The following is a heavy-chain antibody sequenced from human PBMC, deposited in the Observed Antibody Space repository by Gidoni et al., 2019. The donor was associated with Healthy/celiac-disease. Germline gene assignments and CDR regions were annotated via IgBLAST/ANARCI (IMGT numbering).Heavy chain of an antibody. J-gene: IGHJ4*02. Sequence: QVQLVQSGAEVKKPGASVKVSCKASGYPFTSYAMHWVRQAPGQRLEWMGWINAGNGNTKYSQKFQGRVTITRDTSASTAYMELSSLRSEDTAVYYCARGQGLRYFDWLLPVDYWGQGTLVTVSS. CDR2: INAGNGNT. V-gene: IGHV1-3*01. CDR3: ARGQGLRYFDWLLPVDY. CDR1: GYPFTSYA. D-gene: IGHD3-9*01.